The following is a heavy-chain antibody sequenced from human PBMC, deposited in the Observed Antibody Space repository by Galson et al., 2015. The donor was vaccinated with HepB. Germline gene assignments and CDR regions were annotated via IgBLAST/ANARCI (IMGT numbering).Heavy chain of an antibody. Sequence: SLRLSCAASGFTLSSYGMHWVRQAPGKGLEWVAVIWYDGSNKNYADSVEGRFTISRDNSKNTLYLQMNSLRAEDTAVYYCARDPGFPRYYYYYMDVWGKGTTVTVSS. CDR2: IWYDGSNK. J-gene: IGHJ6*03. CDR3: ARDPGFPRYYYYYMDV. V-gene: IGHV3-33*01. D-gene: IGHD3-10*01. CDR1: GFTLSSYG.